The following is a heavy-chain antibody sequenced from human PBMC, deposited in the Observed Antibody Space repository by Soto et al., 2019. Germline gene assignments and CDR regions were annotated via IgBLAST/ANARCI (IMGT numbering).Heavy chain of an antibody. CDR2: ISGSGGST. CDR1: GFTFSSYA. J-gene: IGHJ6*02. CDR3: ARGPFRSGWYWYYYYGMDV. V-gene: IGHV3-23*01. D-gene: IGHD6-19*01. Sequence: GGSLRLSCAASGFTFSSYAMSWVRQAPGKGLEWVSAISGSGGSTYYADSVKGRFTISRDNSKNTLYLQMNSLRAEDTAVYYCARGPFRSGWYWYYYYGMDVWGQGTTVTVSS.